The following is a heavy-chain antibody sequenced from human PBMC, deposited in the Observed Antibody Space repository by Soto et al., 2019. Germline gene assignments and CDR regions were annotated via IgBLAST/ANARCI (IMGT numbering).Heavy chain of an antibody. CDR3: ARETGLRSSGWSYYFDF. CDR2: ISGSGGTI. D-gene: IGHD6-19*01. Sequence: EVQLVESGGGLVQPGGSLRLSGAASGFTLISYIMHWVRQAPGKGLGWVSYISGSGGTIYYADSVKGRFTISRDNAKNSLSVQMNSLRDEDTAVYFCARETGLRSSGWSYYFDFWGQGTRVTVSS. CDR1: GFTLISYI. J-gene: IGHJ4*02. V-gene: IGHV3-48*02.